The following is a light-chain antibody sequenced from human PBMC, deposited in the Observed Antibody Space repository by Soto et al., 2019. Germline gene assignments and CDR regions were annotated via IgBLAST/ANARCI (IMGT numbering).Light chain of an antibody. Sequence: DIPMTQSPSSLSASVGDRVTITCQASQDISNYLNWYQQKPGKAPKLLIYDASNLETGVPSRVSGSGSGTEFTYTIRSLQPEHIATYYCQQYDNLPPLTFGGGTKVEIK. J-gene: IGKJ4*01. V-gene: IGKV1-33*01. CDR2: DAS. CDR3: QQYDNLPPLT. CDR1: QDISNY.